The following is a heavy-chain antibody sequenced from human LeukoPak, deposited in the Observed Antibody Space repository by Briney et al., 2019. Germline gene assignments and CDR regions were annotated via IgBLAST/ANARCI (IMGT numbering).Heavy chain of an antibody. Sequence: PSQTLSLTCTVSGGSISSGGYYWSLIRQPPGKGLEWIGYIYNSGSTYYKPSLKSRVTISVDTSKNQFSLKLCTVTAADTAVYYCARTTVTNLYYFDYWGQGTLVTVSS. CDR3: ARTTVTNLYYFDY. CDR1: GGSISSGGYY. D-gene: IGHD4-17*01. J-gene: IGHJ4*02. V-gene: IGHV4-30-4*01. CDR2: IYNSGST.